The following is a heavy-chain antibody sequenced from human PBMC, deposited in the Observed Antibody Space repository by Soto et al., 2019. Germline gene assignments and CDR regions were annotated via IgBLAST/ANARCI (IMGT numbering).Heavy chain of an antibody. V-gene: IGHV3-53*01. J-gene: IGHJ4*02. CDR3: ARTAVDTAMASLSFDY. D-gene: IGHD5-18*01. CDR1: GFTVSSNY. CDR2: IYSGGST. Sequence: GGSLRLSCAASGFTVSSNYMSWVRQAPGKGLEWVSVIYSGGSTYYADSVKGRSTISRDNSKNTLYLQMNSLRAEDTAVYYCARTAVDTAMASLSFDYWGQGTLVTVSS.